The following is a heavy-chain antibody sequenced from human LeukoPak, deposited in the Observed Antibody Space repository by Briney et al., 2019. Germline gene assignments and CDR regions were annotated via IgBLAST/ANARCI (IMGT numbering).Heavy chain of an antibody. CDR1: GYTFTSYD. D-gene: IGHD1-26*01. J-gene: IGHJ3*02. Sequence: ASVKVSCKASGYTFTSYDINWVRQATGQGLEWMGWMNPNSGNTGYAQKFQGRVIITRNTSISTAYMELSSLRSEDTAVYYCARPLLPGGTDAFDIWGQGTMVTASS. CDR2: MNPNSGNT. CDR3: ARPLLPGGTDAFDI. V-gene: IGHV1-8*03.